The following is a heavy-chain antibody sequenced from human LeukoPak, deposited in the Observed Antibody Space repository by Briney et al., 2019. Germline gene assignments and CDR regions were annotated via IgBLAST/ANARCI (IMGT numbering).Heavy chain of an antibody. CDR1: GFTFSSYA. CDR2: ISGSGGST. Sequence: PGGSLRLSCAASGFTFSSYAMSWVRQAPGKGLEWVSAISGSGGSTYYADSVKGRFTISRDNSKNTLYLQMNSLRAEDTAVYYCAKDYPPVLPNSYGLNFDYWGQGTLVTVSS. D-gene: IGHD5-18*01. V-gene: IGHV3-23*01. CDR3: AKDYPPVLPNSYGLNFDY. J-gene: IGHJ4*02.